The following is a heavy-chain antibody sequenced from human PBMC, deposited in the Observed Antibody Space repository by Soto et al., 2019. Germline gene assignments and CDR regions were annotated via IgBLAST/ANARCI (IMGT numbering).Heavy chain of an antibody. CDR3: ARDGSYYDVLTEHYFDV. Sequence: QVQLVESGGGVVQPGRSLRLSCAASGFTSSSYAMHWVRQAPGKGLEWVAVISDDGTNKDYADSVEGRFTISRDKSKSTLDLQMDSLRPEDTAVYYCARDGSYYDVLTEHYFDVWGQGTLVSVSA. D-gene: IGHD3-9*01. J-gene: IGHJ4*02. V-gene: IGHV3-30*04. CDR1: GFTSSSYA. CDR2: ISDDGTNK.